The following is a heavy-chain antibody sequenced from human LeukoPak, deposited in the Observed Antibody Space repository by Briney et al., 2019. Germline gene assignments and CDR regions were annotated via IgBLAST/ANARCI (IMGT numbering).Heavy chain of an antibody. J-gene: IGHJ4*02. Sequence: SETLSLTCTVSGGSISSSSYYWGWIRQPPGKGLEGIGSIYYSGSTYYNPSLKSRVTISVDTSKNQFSLMLSSVTAADTAVYYCARQGSGGAYDFCGGYYRGTFDYWGQGTLVTVSS. CDR2: IYYSGST. D-gene: IGHD3-3*01. V-gene: IGHV4-39*01. CDR3: ARQGSGGAYDFCGGYYRGTFDY. CDR1: GGSISSSSYY.